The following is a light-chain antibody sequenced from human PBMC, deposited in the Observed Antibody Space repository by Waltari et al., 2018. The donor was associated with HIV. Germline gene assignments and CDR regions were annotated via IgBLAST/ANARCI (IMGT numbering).Light chain of an antibody. Sequence: QSVLTQPPSASGTPGQRVTISCSGSSSNIGSNYVYWYRQLPGTAPKLLIYRSNQRPAGVPDRVAGSKSGTSASLAISGLRSENEADYYCAAWDASLSVWVFGGGTKLTVL. CDR2: RSN. CDR1: SSNIGSNY. V-gene: IGLV1-47*01. CDR3: AAWDASLSVWV. J-gene: IGLJ3*02.